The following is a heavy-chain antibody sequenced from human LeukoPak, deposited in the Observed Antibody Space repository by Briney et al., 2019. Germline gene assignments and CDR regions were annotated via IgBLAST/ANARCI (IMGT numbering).Heavy chain of an antibody. CDR3: ARGRPGSSVTYFDY. J-gene: IGHJ4*02. Sequence: SETLSLTCTVSGGSISSYYWSWIRQPPGKGLEWIGYIYYSGSTNYNPSLKSRVTISVDTSKNQFSLKLGSVTAADTAVYYCARGRPGSSVTYFDYWGQGTLVTVSS. CDR1: GGSISSYY. V-gene: IGHV4-59*01. CDR2: IYYSGST. D-gene: IGHD1-26*01.